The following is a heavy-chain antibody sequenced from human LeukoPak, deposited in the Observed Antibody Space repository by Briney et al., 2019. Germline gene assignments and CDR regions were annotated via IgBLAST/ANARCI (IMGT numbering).Heavy chain of an antibody. D-gene: IGHD7-27*01. Sequence: GESLKISCKGSGYSFTSYWISWVRQMPGEGLEWMGRIGPSDSYTNYSPSFQGHVTISADKSISTAYLQWSSLKASDTAMYYCARHLTGDRDCWGQGTLVTVSS. CDR2: IGPSDSYT. CDR3: ARHLTGDRDC. CDR1: GYSFTSYW. J-gene: IGHJ4*02. V-gene: IGHV5-10-1*01.